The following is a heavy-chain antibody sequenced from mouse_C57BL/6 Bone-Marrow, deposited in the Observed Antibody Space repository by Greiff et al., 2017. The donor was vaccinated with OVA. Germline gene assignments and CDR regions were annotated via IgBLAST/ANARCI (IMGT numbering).Heavy chain of an antibody. CDR3: AYYGSPLYAMDY. J-gene: IGHJ4*01. CDR2: INPSSGYT. D-gene: IGHD1-1*01. Sequence: QVQLQQSGAELARPGASVKMSCKASGYTFTGYTMHWVKQRPGQGLEWIGYINPSSGYTKYNQKFKDKATLTADKSSSTAYMQLSSLTSEDSAVYYCAYYGSPLYAMDYWGQGTSVTVSS. CDR1: GYTFTGYT. V-gene: IGHV1-4*01.